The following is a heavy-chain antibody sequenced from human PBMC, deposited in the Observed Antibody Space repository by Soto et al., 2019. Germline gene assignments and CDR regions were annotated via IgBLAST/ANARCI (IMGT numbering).Heavy chain of an antibody. J-gene: IGHJ5*02. CDR2: INHSGST. Sequence: TSETLSLTCAVYGGSFSGYYWSWIRQPPGKGLEWIGEINHSGSTNYNPSLKSRVTISVDTSKNQFSLKLSSVTAADTAVYYCARVRKQLVRGFDPWGQGTLVTVSS. D-gene: IGHD6-13*01. CDR1: GGSFSGYY. CDR3: ARVRKQLVRGFDP. V-gene: IGHV4-34*01.